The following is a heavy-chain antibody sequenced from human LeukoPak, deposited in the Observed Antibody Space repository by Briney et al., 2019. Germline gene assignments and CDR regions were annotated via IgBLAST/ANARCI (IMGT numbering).Heavy chain of an antibody. Sequence: GGSLRLSCAASGFTFSSYAMSWVRQAPGKGLEWVSAISGSGGSTYYADSVKGRFTISRDNSKNTLYLQMNSLRDEDTAVYYCARVPRGADNWFDPWGQGTLVTVSS. V-gene: IGHV3-23*01. D-gene: IGHD3-10*01. J-gene: IGHJ5*02. CDR3: ARVPRGADNWFDP. CDR1: GFTFSSYA. CDR2: ISGSGGST.